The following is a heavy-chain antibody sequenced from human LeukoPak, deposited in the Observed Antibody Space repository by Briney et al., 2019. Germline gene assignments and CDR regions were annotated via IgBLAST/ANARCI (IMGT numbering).Heavy chain of an antibody. CDR3: ARRLYYDSSGYFFDY. CDR2: MYPGDSDH. Sequence: PGESLKISCKGSGYRFTSYWIGWVRQIPGKGLEWMGIMYPGDSDHRYSPSFQGQVTISADKSISTAYLQWSSLKASDTARYYCARRLYYDSSGYFFDYWGQGTLVTVSS. J-gene: IGHJ4*02. V-gene: IGHV5-51*01. CDR1: GYRFTSYW. D-gene: IGHD3-22*01.